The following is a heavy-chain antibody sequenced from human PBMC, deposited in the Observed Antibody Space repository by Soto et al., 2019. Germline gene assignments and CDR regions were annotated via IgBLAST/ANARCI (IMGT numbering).Heavy chain of an antibody. V-gene: IGHV1-69*13. J-gene: IGHJ6*02. Sequence: EASVKVSCKASGGTFSSYAISWVRQAPGQGLEWMGGIIPIFGTANYAQKFQGRVTITADESTSTAYMELSSMRSEDTAVYYCARDHYYDSSGRHYYYYGMDVWGQGTTATVSS. CDR2: IIPIFGTA. D-gene: IGHD3-22*01. CDR1: GGTFSSYA. CDR3: ARDHYYDSSGRHYYYYGMDV.